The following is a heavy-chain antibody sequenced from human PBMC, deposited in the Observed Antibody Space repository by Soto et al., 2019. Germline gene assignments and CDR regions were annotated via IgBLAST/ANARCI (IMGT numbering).Heavy chain of an antibody. CDR2: IDPSDSYT. Sequence: PGESLKISCKGSGYSFTSYWISWVRQMPGKGLEWMGRIDPSDSYTNYSPSFQGHVTISADKSTSTAYLQWSSLKASDTAMYYCASRSSSSYYYYGMDVWGQGTTVTVSS. CDR3: ASRSSSSYYYYGMDV. CDR1: GYSFTSYW. J-gene: IGHJ6*02. D-gene: IGHD6-6*01. V-gene: IGHV5-10-1*01.